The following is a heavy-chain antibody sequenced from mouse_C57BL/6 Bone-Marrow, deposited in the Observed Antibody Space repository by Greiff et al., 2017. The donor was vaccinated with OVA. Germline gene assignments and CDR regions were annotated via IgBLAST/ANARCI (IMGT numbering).Heavy chain of an antibody. CDR1: GYTFTSYW. J-gene: IGHJ2*01. Sequence: QVQLQQPGAELVMPGASVKLSCKASGYTFTSYWMHWVKQRPGQGLEWIGEIDPSYSYTNYNQKFKGKSTLTVDKSSSTAYMQLSSLTSEDSAVYYCARDYYGSSYFDYWGQGTTLTVSS. CDR2: IDPSYSYT. CDR3: ARDYYGSSYFDY. D-gene: IGHD1-1*01. V-gene: IGHV1-69*01.